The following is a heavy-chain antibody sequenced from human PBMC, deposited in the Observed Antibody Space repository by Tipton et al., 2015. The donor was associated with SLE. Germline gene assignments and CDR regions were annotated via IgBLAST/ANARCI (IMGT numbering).Heavy chain of an antibody. V-gene: IGHV3-64*04. CDR3: AKEQWLVPDDAFDI. CDR1: GFTFSSYA. Sequence: SLRLSCAASGFTFSSYAMHWVRQAPGKGLEYVSAISSNGGSTYYADSVKGRFTISRDNSKNTLYLQMNSLRAEDTAVYYCAKEQWLVPDDAFDIWGQGTMVTVSS. D-gene: IGHD6-19*01. J-gene: IGHJ3*02. CDR2: ISSNGGST.